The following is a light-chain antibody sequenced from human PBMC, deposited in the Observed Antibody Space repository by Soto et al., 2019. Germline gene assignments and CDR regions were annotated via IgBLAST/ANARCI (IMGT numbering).Light chain of an antibody. CDR1: RSVLSNSNNKNY. J-gene: IGKJ5*01. CDR2: WAS. Sequence: DSVMRQSTASPAVCLXXSATMTCKASRSVLSNSNNKNYLAWFQQKPGQPPKLLIYWASTRESGVPDRFSGSGSATDFTLTISSLQAEDVAVYYCQQYHSDPITFGQGTRLEI. CDR3: QQYHSDPIT. V-gene: IGKV4-1*01.